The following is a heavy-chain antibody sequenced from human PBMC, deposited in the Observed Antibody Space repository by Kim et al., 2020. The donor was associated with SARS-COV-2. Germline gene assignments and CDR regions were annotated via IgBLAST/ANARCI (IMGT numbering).Heavy chain of an antibody. Sequence: GGSLRLSCAASGFTFSSYAMSWVRQAPGKGLEWVSAISGSGGSTYYADSVKGRFTISRDNSKNTLYLQMNSLRAEDTAVYYCAKDSSPIVGAGRGSGMFDYWGQGTLVTVSS. D-gene: IGHD1-26*01. CDR1: GFTFSSYA. CDR3: AKDSSPIVGAGRGSGMFDY. J-gene: IGHJ4*02. V-gene: IGHV3-23*01. CDR2: ISGSGGST.